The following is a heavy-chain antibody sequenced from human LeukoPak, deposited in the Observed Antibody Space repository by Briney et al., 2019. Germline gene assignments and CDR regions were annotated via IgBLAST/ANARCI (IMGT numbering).Heavy chain of an antibody. J-gene: IGHJ4*02. D-gene: IGHD3-10*01. Sequence: GESLKISCKGSGYSFTSYWIGWVRQMPGKGLEWMGIIYPGDSDTRYSPSIQGQVTISADKSISTAYLQWSSLKASDTAMYYCARRYGSGSYYNVYYFDYWGQGTLVTVSS. V-gene: IGHV5-51*01. CDR1: GYSFTSYW. CDR3: ARRYGSGSYYNVYYFDY. CDR2: IYPGDSDT.